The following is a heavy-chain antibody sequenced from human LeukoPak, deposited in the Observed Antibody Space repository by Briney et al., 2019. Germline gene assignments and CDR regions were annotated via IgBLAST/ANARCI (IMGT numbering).Heavy chain of an antibody. V-gene: IGHV3-74*01. J-gene: IGHJ1*01. CDR3: ARAPSEIGGYYPEYFRH. D-gene: IGHD3-22*01. CDR1: GFTFSSYW. CDR2: IKSDGST. Sequence: GGSLRLSCIASGFTFSSYWMHWVRQAPGKGLVWVSRIKSDGSTNYADSVKGRFTISRDNAKNTVSLQMNSLRAEDTGVYFCARAPSEIGGYYPEYFRHWGQGTLVTVSS.